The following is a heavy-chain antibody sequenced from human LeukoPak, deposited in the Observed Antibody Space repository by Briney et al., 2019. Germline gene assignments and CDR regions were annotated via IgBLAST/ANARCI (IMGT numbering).Heavy chain of an antibody. J-gene: IGHJ4*02. V-gene: IGHV1-2*02. Sequence: ASVTVSCKASGYTFTGYYMHWVRQAPGQGLEWMGWINPNSGGTNYAQKFQGRVTMTRDTSISTAYMELSRLRSDDTAVYYCARDRLQQQLAVDYWGQGTLVTVSS. CDR1: GYTFTGYY. D-gene: IGHD6-13*01. CDR2: INPNSGGT. CDR3: ARDRLQQQLAVDY.